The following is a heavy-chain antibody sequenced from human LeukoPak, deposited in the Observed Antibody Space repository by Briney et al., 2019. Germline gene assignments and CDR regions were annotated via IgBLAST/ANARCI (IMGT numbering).Heavy chain of an antibody. CDR1: GGTFSSYA. D-gene: IGHD3-10*01. CDR3: AIRGATITPFDY. J-gene: IGHJ4*02. V-gene: IGHV1-69*04. CDR2: IIPILGIA. Sequence: GASVKVSCKASGGTFSSYASSWVRQAPGQGLEWMGRIIPILGIANYAQKFQGRVTITADKSTSTAYMELSSLRSEDTAVYYCAIRGATITPFDYWGQGTLVTVSS.